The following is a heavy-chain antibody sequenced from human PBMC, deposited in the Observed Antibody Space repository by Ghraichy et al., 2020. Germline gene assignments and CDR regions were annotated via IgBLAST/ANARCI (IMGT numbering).Heavy chain of an antibody. D-gene: IGHD3-3*01. V-gene: IGHV3-23*01. J-gene: IGHJ4*02. CDR2: VSGSGGST. CDR1: GFTFSSYC. Sequence: GGSLRLSCAASGFTFSSYCMSWVRQAPGKGLEWVSGVSGSGGSTYYADSVRGRFTISRDNSKNTQSMQMNSLRAEDTAVYYCAGGADYDFWNGYYTPPLEQWGLGTLVTVSS. CDR3: AGGADYDFWNGYYTPPLEQ.